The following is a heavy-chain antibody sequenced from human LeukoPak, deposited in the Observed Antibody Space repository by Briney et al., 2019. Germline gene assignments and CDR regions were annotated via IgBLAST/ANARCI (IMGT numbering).Heavy chain of an antibody. CDR3: ASLAARPVYAFDI. CDR2: IYSGGST. CDR1: GFTVSSNY. V-gene: IGHV3-53*01. D-gene: IGHD6-6*01. J-gene: IGHJ3*02. Sequence: GGSLRLSCAASGFTVSSNYMSWVRQAPGKGLERVSVIYSGGSTYYADSVKGRFTISRDNSKNTLYLQMNSLRAEDTAVYYCASLAARPVYAFDIWGQGTMVTVSS.